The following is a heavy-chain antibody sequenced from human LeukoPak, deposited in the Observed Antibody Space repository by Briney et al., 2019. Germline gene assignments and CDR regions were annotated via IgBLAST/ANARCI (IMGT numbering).Heavy chain of an antibody. Sequence: GGSLRLSCAASGFSFGGFGMHWVRQAPGQGLEWVAFIGFDGNKKFIRDSVKGRFTISRDNSGNTLFLQMDSLRAEDTGVYYCAKDLSYSFEIPAYWGQGALVTVSS. CDR3: AKDLSYSFEIPAY. J-gene: IGHJ4*02. V-gene: IGHV3-30*02. D-gene: IGHD3-16*02. CDR2: IGFDGNKK. CDR1: GFSFGGFG.